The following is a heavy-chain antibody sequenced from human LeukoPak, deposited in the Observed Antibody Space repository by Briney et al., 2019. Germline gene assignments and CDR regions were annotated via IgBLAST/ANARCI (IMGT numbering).Heavy chain of an antibody. V-gene: IGHV3-23*01. Sequence: QPGGSLRISCAASEFTFGSYAMGWVRQAPGKGLEWVSSISGSGGGTYYADFVKGRFTISRDNSKNTLFLQINSLRAEDTAVYFCAKHNENYYDSSGYYYFDYWGQGTLAIVSS. CDR2: ISGSGGGT. CDR3: AKHNENYYDSSGYYYFDY. J-gene: IGHJ4*02. D-gene: IGHD3-22*01. CDR1: EFTFGSYA.